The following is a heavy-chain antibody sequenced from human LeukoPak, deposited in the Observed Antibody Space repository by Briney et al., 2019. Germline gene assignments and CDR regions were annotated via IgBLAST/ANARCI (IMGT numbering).Heavy chain of an antibody. CDR1: GYTFTGYY. D-gene: IGHD6-13*01. V-gene: IGHV1-2*02. CDR2: INPNSGGT. Sequence: ASVTVSCKASGYTFTGYYMHWVRQAPGQGLEWMGWINPNSGGTNYAKKFQGRVTMTRDTSISTAYMELSRLRSDDTAVYYWARVVSSSLPHYYYYYYMDVWGKGTTVTVSS. J-gene: IGHJ6*03. CDR3: ARVVSSSLPHYYYYYYMDV.